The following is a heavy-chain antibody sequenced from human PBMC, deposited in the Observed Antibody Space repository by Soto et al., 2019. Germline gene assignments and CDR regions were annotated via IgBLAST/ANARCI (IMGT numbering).Heavy chain of an antibody. CDR1: GGTFSSYA. CDR2: IIPIFGTA. D-gene: IGHD5-12*01. J-gene: IGHJ6*02. V-gene: IGHV1-69*13. Sequence: GASVKVSCKASGGTFSSYAISWVRQAPGQGLEWMGGIIPIFGTANYAQKFQGRVTITADESTSTAYMELSSLRSEDTAVYYCARERGYSGFALPYGMDVWGQGTTVTVSS. CDR3: ARERGYSGFALPYGMDV.